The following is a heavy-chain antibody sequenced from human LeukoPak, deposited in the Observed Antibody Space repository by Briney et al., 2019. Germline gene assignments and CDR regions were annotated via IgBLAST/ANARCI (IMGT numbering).Heavy chain of an antibody. D-gene: IGHD3-22*01. V-gene: IGHV3-11*01. CDR3: ARDLGYYESSGYYHYFDY. CDR1: GFSFSDHY. J-gene: IGHJ4*02. CDR2: ISSSGSAT. Sequence: GSLRLSCAASGFSFSDHYMTWIRQAPGKGLEWLSYISSSGSATDYADSVKGRFTISGDNAKNSLYLQMSSLRAKDTAVYYCARDLGYYESSGYYHYFDYWGQGTLVTVSS.